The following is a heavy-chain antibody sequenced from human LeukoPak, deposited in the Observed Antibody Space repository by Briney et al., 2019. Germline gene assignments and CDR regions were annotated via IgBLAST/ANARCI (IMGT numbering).Heavy chain of an antibody. CDR3: ARDRVLAGSYNWFDP. CDR2: INSDGSGT. CDR1: GFTFSSYW. J-gene: IGHJ5*02. D-gene: IGHD3-10*01. Sequence: GGSLRLSCAASGFTFSSYWMHWVRQAPGKGLVWVSRINSDGSGTRYADSVKGRFTISRDNAKNTLYLQMNSLRAEDTAVYYCARDRVLAGSYNWFDPWGQGTLVTASS. V-gene: IGHV3-74*01.